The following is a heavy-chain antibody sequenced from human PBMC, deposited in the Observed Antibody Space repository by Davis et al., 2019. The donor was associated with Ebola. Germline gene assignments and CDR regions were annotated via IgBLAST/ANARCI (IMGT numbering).Heavy chain of an antibody. D-gene: IGHD4-23*01. Sequence: PGGSLRLSCAASGFTFSSYAMSWVRQAPGKGLEWVSAISGSGGSTYYADSVKGRFTISRDNSKNTLYLQMNSLRAEDTAVYYCARAWPVTLYYYYYYMDVWGKGTTVTVSS. CDR1: GFTFSSYA. CDR2: ISGSGGST. CDR3: ARAWPVTLYYYYYYMDV. J-gene: IGHJ6*03. V-gene: IGHV3-23*01.